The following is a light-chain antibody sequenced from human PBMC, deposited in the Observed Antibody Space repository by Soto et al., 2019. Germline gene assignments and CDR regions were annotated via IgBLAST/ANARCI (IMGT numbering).Light chain of an antibody. CDR3: SSYSNTLRV. J-gene: IGLJ2*01. CDR1: SSDVGGY. CDR2: DVS. Sequence: QSALTQPASVSGSPGQSITISCTGTSSDVGGYASWYQQHPGKAPKLMIYDVSNRPSGVSNRFSGSKSGNTASLTISGLQAEDEADYYCSSYSNTLRVFGGGTKLTVL. V-gene: IGLV2-14*01.